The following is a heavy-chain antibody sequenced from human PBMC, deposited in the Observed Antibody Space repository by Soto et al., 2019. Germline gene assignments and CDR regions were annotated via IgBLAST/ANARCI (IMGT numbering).Heavy chain of an antibody. Sequence: PSETLSLTCTVSGGSISSYYWSWIRQPPGKGLEWIGYIYYSGSTNYNPSLKSRVTISVDTSKNQFSLKLSSVTAADTAVYYCARDGTGGYYYYGMDVWGQGTTVTVSS. CDR1: GGSISSYY. D-gene: IGHD1-26*01. CDR2: IYYSGST. CDR3: ARDGTGGYYYYGMDV. J-gene: IGHJ6*02. V-gene: IGHV4-59*01.